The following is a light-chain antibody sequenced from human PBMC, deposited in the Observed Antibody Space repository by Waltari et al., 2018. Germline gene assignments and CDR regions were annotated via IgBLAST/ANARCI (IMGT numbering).Light chain of an antibody. V-gene: IGKV1-17*03. J-gene: IGKJ1*01. CDR1: QGISHY. CDR3: LHYNSFPWT. CDR2: AAS. Sequence: DIQMTQSPSAMSASVGDRVTLTCRASQGISHYLAWFQLKPGKVPKRLIYAASSLKSWVPSRFSGSGSVTEFTLTISTLQPEDFATYFCLHYNSFPWTFGQGTQVEIK.